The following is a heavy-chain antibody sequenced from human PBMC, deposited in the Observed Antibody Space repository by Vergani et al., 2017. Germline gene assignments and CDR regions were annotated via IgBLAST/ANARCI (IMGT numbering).Heavy chain of an antibody. Sequence: QLQLQESGPGLVKPSETLSLTCTVSGGSISSSSYYWGWIRQPPGKGLEWIGSIYYSGSTYYNPSLKSRVTISVDTSKNQFSLKLSSVTAADTAVYYCAREKTTSKGRRCGFDYWGQGTLVTVSS. D-gene: IGHD1/OR15-1a*01. CDR3: AREKTTSKGRRCGFDY. J-gene: IGHJ4*02. CDR2: IYYSGST. CDR1: GGSISSSSYY. V-gene: IGHV4-39*02.